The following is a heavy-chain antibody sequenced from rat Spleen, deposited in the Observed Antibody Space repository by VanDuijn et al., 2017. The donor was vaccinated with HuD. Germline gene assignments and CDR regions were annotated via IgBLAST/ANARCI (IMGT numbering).Heavy chain of an antibody. CDR2: ISYEGSST. V-gene: IGHV5-22*01. CDR3: ARLMVIIRDYVMDA. Sequence: EVQLVESGGGLVQPGRSMKLSCAASGFTFSDYYMAWVRQAPKKGLEWVASISYEGSSTYYGDSVKGRFTISRDNAKSTLYLQMNSLRSEDTATYYCARLMVIIRDYVMDAWGQGASVTVSS. D-gene: IGHD1-12*03. CDR1: GFTFSDYY. J-gene: IGHJ4*01.